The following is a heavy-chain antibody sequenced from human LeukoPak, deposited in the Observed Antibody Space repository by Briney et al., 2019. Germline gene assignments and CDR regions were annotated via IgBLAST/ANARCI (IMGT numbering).Heavy chain of an antibody. CDR3: ARGVGIQLWSRTYYFDY. Sequence: ETLSLTCAVYGGSFSGYYWSWIRQPPGKGLEWIGEINHSGSTNYNPSLKSRVTISVDTSKNQFSLRLSSVTAADTAVYYCARGVGIQLWSRTYYFDYWGQGTLVTVSS. J-gene: IGHJ4*02. CDR2: INHSGST. D-gene: IGHD5-18*01. CDR1: GGSFSGYY. V-gene: IGHV4-34*01.